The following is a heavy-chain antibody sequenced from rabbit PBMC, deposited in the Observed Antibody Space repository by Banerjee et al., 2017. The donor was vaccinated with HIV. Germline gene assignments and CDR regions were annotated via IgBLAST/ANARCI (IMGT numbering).Heavy chain of an antibody. D-gene: IGHD1-1*01. V-gene: IGHV1S45*01. CDR1: AFSFSNKYV. CDR2: INTSSGNT. J-gene: IGHJ4*01. CDR3: ARGPSGGYTYLNL. Sequence: QEQLEESGGDLVKPEGSLTLTCTAFAFSFSNKYVMCWVRQAPGKGLEWITCINTSSGNTVYARWAKGRFTISKTSSTTVTLQMNSLTAADTATYFCARGPSGGYTYLNLWGPGTLVTVS.